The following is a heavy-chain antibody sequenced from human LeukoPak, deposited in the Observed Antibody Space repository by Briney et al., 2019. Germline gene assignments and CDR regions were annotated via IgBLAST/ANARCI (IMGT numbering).Heavy chain of an antibody. CDR1: GGSISSYY. Sequence: SETLSLTCTVSGGSISSYYWSWIRQPPGKGLEWIGYIYYSGSTNYNPSLKSRVTISVDTSKNQFFLKLSSVTAADTAVYYCARAGLPPEYYDFWSGTGYFDYWGQGTLVTVSS. CDR3: ARAGLPPEYYDFWSGTGYFDY. J-gene: IGHJ4*02. CDR2: IYYSGST. D-gene: IGHD3-3*01. V-gene: IGHV4-59*01.